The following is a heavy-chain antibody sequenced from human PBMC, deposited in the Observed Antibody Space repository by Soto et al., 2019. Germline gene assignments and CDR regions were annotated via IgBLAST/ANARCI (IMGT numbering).Heavy chain of an antibody. D-gene: IGHD2-2*01. CDR2: IWYDGSEK. J-gene: IGHJ4*02. Sequence: QVQLVESGGGVVQPGRSLRLSCAASEFSFSAYGMHWVRQAPGKGLEWVAVIWYDGSEKYYADSVKGRFTISRDKSKNTLYLQMNSLRGEDTAVYYCARGPHVRSCSTTSCSRFDYWGQGTLVTVSS. V-gene: IGHV3-33*01. CDR3: ARGPHVRSCSTTSCSRFDY. CDR1: EFSFSAYG.